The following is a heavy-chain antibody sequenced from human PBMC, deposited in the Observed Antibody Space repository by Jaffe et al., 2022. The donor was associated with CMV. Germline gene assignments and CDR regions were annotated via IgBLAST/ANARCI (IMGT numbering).Heavy chain of an antibody. V-gene: IGHV3-48*03. CDR2: ISSSGSTI. D-gene: IGHD3-3*01. J-gene: IGHJ3*02. Sequence: EVQLVESGGGLVQPGGSLRLSCAASGFTFSSYEMNWVRQAPGKGLEWVSYISSSGSTIYYADSVKGRFTISRDNAKNSLYLQMNSLRAEDTAVYYCARDFGPIFGVTAFDIWGQGTMVTVSS. CDR3: ARDFGPIFGVTAFDI. CDR1: GFTFSSYE.